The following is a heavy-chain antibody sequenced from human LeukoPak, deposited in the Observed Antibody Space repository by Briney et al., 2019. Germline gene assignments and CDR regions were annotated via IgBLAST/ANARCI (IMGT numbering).Heavy chain of an antibody. Sequence: ASVKVSCKASGYTFTSYAMHWVRQAPGQRLEWMGWINAGNGNTKYSQEFQGRVTITRDTSASTAYMELSSLRSEDMAVYYCARGALSAVAGLPYYYYYYMDVWGKGTTVTVSS. D-gene: IGHD6-19*01. CDR3: ARGALSAVAGLPYYYYYYMDV. CDR2: INAGNGNT. J-gene: IGHJ6*03. CDR1: GYTFTSYA. V-gene: IGHV1-3*03.